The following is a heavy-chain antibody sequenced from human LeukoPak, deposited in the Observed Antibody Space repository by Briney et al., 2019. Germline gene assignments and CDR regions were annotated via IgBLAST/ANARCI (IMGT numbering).Heavy chain of an antibody. Sequence: GGSLRLSCAASGFTFSSYAMSWVRQAPGKGLEWVSVIYSGGTTYYADSVKGRFTISRDNSKNTLYLQMNSLRAEDTAVYYCARALDAFDVWGQGTMVTVSS. CDR2: IYSGGTT. CDR1: GFTFSSYA. J-gene: IGHJ3*01. V-gene: IGHV3-23*01. CDR3: ARALDAFDV.